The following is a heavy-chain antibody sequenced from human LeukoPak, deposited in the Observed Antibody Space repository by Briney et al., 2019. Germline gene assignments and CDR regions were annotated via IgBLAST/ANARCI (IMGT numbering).Heavy chain of an antibody. V-gene: IGHV4-39*07. J-gene: IGHJ4*02. CDR2: IYYSGIT. Sequence: SETLSLTCTVSGGSISSSSYYWGWIRQPPGKGLEWIGSIYYSGITYYNPSLKSRVTISVDTSKNQFSLKLSSVTAADTAVYYCARLPAATYFDYWGQGTLVTVSS. CDR1: GGSISSSSYY. D-gene: IGHD2-2*01. CDR3: ARLPAATYFDY.